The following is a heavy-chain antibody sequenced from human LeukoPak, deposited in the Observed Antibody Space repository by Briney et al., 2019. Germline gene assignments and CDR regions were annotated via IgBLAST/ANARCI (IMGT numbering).Heavy chain of an antibody. CDR3: ARGSDYYDSSGYYDY. Sequence: PGGSLRLSCAASGFTFSSYWMHWVRQAPGKGLVWVSRINSDGSSTSYADSVKGRFTISRYNAKNTLYLQMNSLRAEDTAVYYCARGSDYYDSSGYYDYWGQGTLVTVSS. CDR2: INSDGSST. D-gene: IGHD3-22*01. CDR1: GFTFSSYW. J-gene: IGHJ4*02. V-gene: IGHV3-74*01.